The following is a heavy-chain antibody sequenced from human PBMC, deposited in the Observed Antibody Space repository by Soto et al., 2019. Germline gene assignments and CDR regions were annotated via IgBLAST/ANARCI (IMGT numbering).Heavy chain of an antibody. J-gene: IGHJ6*02. CDR1: GFTFRSYG. CDR3: ARLLVRGVIKSYYGMDV. D-gene: IGHD3-10*01. V-gene: IGHV3-74*01. Sequence: GGSLSLSCAASGFTFRSYGRHWVRQAPGKGLVWVSRINSDGSSTSYADSVKGRFTISRDNAKNTLYLQMNSLRAEDTAVYYCARLLVRGVIKSYYGMDVWGQGTTVTVSS. CDR2: INSDGSST.